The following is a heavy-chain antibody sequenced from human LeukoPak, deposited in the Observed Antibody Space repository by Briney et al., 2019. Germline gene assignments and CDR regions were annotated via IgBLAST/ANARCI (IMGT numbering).Heavy chain of an antibody. Sequence: ASETLSLTCTVSGGSISSGVYYWSWIRQHPGKGLEWIGYIYYSGSTNYNSSLKSRVTISLDTSKNQFSLKLSSVTAADTAVYYCATADISVAGKNWGLGTLVTVSS. CDR1: GGSISSGVYY. CDR2: IYYSGST. D-gene: IGHD6-19*01. V-gene: IGHV4-31*03. CDR3: ATADISVAGKN. J-gene: IGHJ4*02.